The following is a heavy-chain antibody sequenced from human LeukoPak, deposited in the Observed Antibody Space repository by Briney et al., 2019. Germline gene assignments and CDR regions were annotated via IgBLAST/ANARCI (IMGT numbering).Heavy chain of an antibody. CDR3: AKGPFPRTTGYYMDV. CDR2: ISGSGGST. CDR1: GFTFSSYA. Sequence: GGSLRLSCAASGFTFSSYAMSWVRQAPGKGLGWVSAISGSGGSTYYADSVKGRFTISRDSSKNTLYLQMNSLRAEDTAVYYCAKGPFPRTTGYYMDVWGKGTTVTVSS. D-gene: IGHD1-7*01. J-gene: IGHJ6*03. V-gene: IGHV3-23*01.